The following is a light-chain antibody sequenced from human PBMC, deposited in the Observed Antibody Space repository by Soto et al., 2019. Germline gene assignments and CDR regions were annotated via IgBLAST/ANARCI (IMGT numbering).Light chain of an antibody. CDR3: QSYDTTLSGLV. CDR1: ASNLGAKYA. J-gene: IGLJ3*02. Sequence: QSVLTQPPSVSGAPGQRVTISCTGSASNLGAKYAVHWYQHLLGTAPKLLIYDNIHRPSGVPDRFSGSKSDTSASLAITGLQAEDEADYYCQSYDTTLSGLVFGGGTKVTVL. V-gene: IGLV1-40*01. CDR2: DNI.